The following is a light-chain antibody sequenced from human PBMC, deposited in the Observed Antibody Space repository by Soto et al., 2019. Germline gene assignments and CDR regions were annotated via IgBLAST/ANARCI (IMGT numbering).Light chain of an antibody. CDR1: SSNIGAPYD. V-gene: IGLV1-40*01. CDR3: QSYDRSLSGSV. J-gene: IGLJ3*02. CDR2: GNT. Sequence: QSVLTQPPSVSGAPGQRVTISCTGSSSNIGAPYDVHWYQQHPGTAPKLLIYGNTIRPSGVPDRFSGSKSGTSASLAITGLHAEDEADYYCQSYDRSLSGSVFGGGTKLTVL.